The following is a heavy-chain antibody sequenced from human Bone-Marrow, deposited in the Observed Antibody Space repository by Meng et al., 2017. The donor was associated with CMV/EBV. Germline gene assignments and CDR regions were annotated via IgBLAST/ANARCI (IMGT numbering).Heavy chain of an antibody. CDR3: AREICSSTSCYIYYYYGMDV. CDR1: GFTFSSYS. V-gene: IGHV3-21*01. CDR2: ISSSSSYI. J-gene: IGHJ6*02. D-gene: IGHD2-2*02. Sequence: GESLKISCAASGFTFSSYSMNWVRQAPGKGLEWVSSISSSSSYIYYADSVKGRFTISRGNAKNSLYLQMNSLRAEDTAVYYCAREICSSTSCYIYYYYGMDVWGQGTTVTVSS.